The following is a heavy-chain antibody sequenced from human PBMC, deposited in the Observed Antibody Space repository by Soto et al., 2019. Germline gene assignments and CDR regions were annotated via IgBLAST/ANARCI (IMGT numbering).Heavy chain of an antibody. V-gene: IGHV3-7*01. J-gene: IGHJ3*01. CDR3: AREQGLVVPAAMQVV. CDR1: GFTFSSYW. CDR2: IKQDGSEK. Sequence: GGSLSLSCAASGFTFSSYWMSWVRQAPGKGLEWVANIKQDGSEKYYVDSVKGRFTISRDNAKNSLYLQMNSLRAEDTAVYYCAREQGLVVPAAMQVVWGQGTMVTVSS. D-gene: IGHD2-2*01.